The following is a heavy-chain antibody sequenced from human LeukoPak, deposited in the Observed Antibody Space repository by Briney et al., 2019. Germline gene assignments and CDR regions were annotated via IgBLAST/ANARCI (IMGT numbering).Heavy chain of an antibody. CDR1: GFTFSGSA. CDR3: AREGYYYDSSGYSYYFDY. V-gene: IGHV3-23*01. Sequence: GGSLRLSCAASGFTFSGSAMTWVRQAPGKGLEWVSVISGSGDSTFYADSVKGRFTISRDNAKNTLYLQMNSLRAEDTAVYYCAREGYYYDSSGYSYYFDYWGQGTLVTVSS. CDR2: ISGSGDST. D-gene: IGHD3-22*01. J-gene: IGHJ4*02.